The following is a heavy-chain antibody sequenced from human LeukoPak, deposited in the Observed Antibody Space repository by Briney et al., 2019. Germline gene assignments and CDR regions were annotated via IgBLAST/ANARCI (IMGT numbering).Heavy chain of an antibody. D-gene: IGHD6-19*01. Sequence: GGSLRLSCGASGFTFNNYGMNWVRQAPGKGLEWVSAISGSGDDTYYADSVKGRFTISRDNSKNTLYLQMNSLRAEDTAVYYCARVEAVAGTRYFDPWGQGTLVTVSS. V-gene: IGHV3-23*01. CDR3: ARVEAVAGTRYFDP. CDR2: ISGSGDDT. J-gene: IGHJ5*02. CDR1: GFTFNNYG.